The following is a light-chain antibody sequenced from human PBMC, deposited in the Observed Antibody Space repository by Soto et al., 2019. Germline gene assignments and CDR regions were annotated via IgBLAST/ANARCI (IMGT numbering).Light chain of an antibody. J-gene: IGKJ1*01. CDR1: QSVSNF. V-gene: IGKV3-11*01. CDR2: DAS. Sequence: EIVLTQSPATLSLSAGERATLSCRASQSVSNFFAWYHQRPGQAPRLLISDASTRATRIPARFSGSGSWTEFTLTISSLEPEDFAVYYCQQRSNWPVTFGQGTMVEI. CDR3: QQRSNWPVT.